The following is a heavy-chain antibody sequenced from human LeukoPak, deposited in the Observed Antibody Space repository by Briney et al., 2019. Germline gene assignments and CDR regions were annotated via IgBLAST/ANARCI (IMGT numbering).Heavy chain of an antibody. CDR3: ARDSSRGDLDF. CDR2: INQDGSKT. V-gene: IGHV3-7*01. CDR1: DFIFSHSW. D-gene: IGHD4-17*01. J-gene: IGHJ4*02. Sequence: PGGSLRLSCEASDFIFSHSWMSWVRQAPGKGLESLANINQDGSKTYYVDSVKGRFTVSRDNARNSLFLQMNSLRAEDTAVYFCARDSSRGDLDFWGQGTLVTVSS.